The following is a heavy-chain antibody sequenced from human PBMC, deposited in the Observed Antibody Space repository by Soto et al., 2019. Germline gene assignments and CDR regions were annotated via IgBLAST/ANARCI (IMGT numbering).Heavy chain of an antibody. CDR1: GLNFSDHG. CDR3: VRDNGDLVVVISRSGHGFDP. Sequence: PGGSLRLSCVASGLNFSDHGMHWVRQAPGKGLEWVAGISYGGTYKHYGDSEKGRFAISRDNSMSTMSLQMNNLRLDDSALYYCVRDNGDLVVVISRSGHGFDPWGRVTLVTVSS. J-gene: IGHJ5*02. D-gene: IGHD2-21*01. CDR2: ISYGGTYK. V-gene: IGHV3-30*03.